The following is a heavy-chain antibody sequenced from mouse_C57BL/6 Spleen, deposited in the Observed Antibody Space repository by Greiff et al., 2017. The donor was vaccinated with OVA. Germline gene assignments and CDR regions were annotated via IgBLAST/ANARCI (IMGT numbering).Heavy chain of an antibody. Sequence: EVMLVESGGGLVKPGGSLKLSCAASGSTFSSYAMSWVRQTPEKRLEWVATISDGGSYTYYPDNVKGRFTISRDNAKNNLYLQMSHLKSEDTAMYYCAREDTTVVAHYFDYWGQGTTLTVSS. CDR1: GSTFSSYA. V-gene: IGHV5-4*01. CDR3: AREDTTVVAHYFDY. CDR2: ISDGGSYT. J-gene: IGHJ2*01. D-gene: IGHD1-1*01.